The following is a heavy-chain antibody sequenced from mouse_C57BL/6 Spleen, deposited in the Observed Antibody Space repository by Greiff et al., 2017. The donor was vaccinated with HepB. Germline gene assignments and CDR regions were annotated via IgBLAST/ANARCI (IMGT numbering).Heavy chain of an antibody. V-gene: IGHV1-64*01. CDR2: IHPNSGST. Sequence: QVQLQQPGAELVKPGASVKLSCKASGYTFTSYWMHWVKQRPGQGLEWIGMIHPNSGSTNYNEKFKSKATLTVDKSSSTAYMQLSSLTSEDSAVYYCARSPSYGNYPYFDVWGTGTTVTVSS. CDR1: GYTFTSYW. CDR3: ARSPSYGNYPYFDV. D-gene: IGHD2-10*01. J-gene: IGHJ1*03.